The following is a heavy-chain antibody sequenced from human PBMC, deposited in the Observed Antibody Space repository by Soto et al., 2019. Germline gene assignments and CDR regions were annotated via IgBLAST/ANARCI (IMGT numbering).Heavy chain of an antibody. J-gene: IGHJ4*02. CDR3: AKDSPFSGTGRLAFDY. V-gene: IGHV3-23*01. CDR2: ISASGGTT. CDR1: GFTFSDYA. Sequence: GGSLRLSCAASGFTFSDYAMSWVRQAPGKGLEWVSAISASGGTTYYADSVRGRFTISRDNSKNTLYLQMDSLRAEDTAVYYCAKDSPFSGTGRLAFDYWGQGTLVTVSS. D-gene: IGHD3-10*01.